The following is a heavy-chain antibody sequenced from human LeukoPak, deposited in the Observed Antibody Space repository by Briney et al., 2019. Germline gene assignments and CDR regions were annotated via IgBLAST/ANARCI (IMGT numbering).Heavy chain of an antibody. J-gene: IGHJ2*01. CDR2: ISSTSTTI. Sequence: PGGSLRLSCAASGFTFSSYTMNWVRQAPGKGLEWVSYISSTSTTIYYPDSVKGRFTVSRDNAKNSLYLQMNSLRAEDTAVYYCARDGWYFDLWGRGTLVTVSS. CDR1: GFTFSSYT. CDR3: ARDGWYFDL. V-gene: IGHV3-48*01.